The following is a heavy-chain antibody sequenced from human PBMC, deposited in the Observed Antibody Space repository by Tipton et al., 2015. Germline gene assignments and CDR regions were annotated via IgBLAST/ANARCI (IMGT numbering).Heavy chain of an antibody. J-gene: IGHJ4*02. V-gene: IGHV4-59*01. CDR2: IYYSGT. Sequence: TLSLTCSVSGGSISTYFWSWIRQPPGKGLEWIGYIYYSGTNYNPPLKNRVTISLDTSKKQFSLKLSSVTAADTAVYYCARSITGDFDYWGQGTLVTVSS. CDR1: GGSISTYF. D-gene: IGHD1-14*01. CDR3: ARSITGDFDY.